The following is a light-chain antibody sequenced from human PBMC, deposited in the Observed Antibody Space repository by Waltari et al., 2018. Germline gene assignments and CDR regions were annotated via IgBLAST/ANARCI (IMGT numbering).Light chain of an antibody. V-gene: IGKV3-15*01. J-gene: IGKJ3*01. CDR1: QGVSSD. CDR2: ATS. Sequence: EIVMTQSPATLSVSPGERATLTCRASQGVSSDLAWYQQKPGQAPRLLLYATSTRATGIPARFSGSGSGTEFTLTISSLQSEDFAVYYCQQYNNWPLFGPGTKVDFK. CDR3: QQYNNWPL.